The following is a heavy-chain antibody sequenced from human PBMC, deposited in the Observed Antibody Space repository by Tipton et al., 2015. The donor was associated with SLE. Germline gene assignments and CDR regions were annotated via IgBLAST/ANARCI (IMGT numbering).Heavy chain of an antibody. CDR2: IDPGDSYT. CDR1: GYSFSSHW. D-gene: IGHD3-22*01. Sequence: QLVQSGGEVKKPGESLKISCQGLGYSFSSHWVGWVRQMPGKGLEWMGIIDPGDSYTTYSPSFEGNVTISVDKSISTTYLQWSSLKASDTAIYYCARQGDSSASVDGFDVWGQGTMVTVFS. V-gene: IGHV5-51*01. CDR3: ARQGDSSASVDGFDV. J-gene: IGHJ3*01.